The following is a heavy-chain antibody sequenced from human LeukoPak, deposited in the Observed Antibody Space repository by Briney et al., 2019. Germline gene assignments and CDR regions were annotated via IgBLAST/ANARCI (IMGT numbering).Heavy chain of an antibody. Sequence: GASVTVSCKASGYTFTSYDINWVRQATGQGLEWMGWMNPNSGNTGYAQKFQGRVTMTRNTSISTAYMELSSLGSEDTAVYYCARLVTNLDYYYYGMDVWGQGTTVTVSS. J-gene: IGHJ6*02. V-gene: IGHV1-8*01. CDR2: MNPNSGNT. CDR1: GYTFTSYD. D-gene: IGHD4-11*01. CDR3: ARLVTNLDYYYYGMDV.